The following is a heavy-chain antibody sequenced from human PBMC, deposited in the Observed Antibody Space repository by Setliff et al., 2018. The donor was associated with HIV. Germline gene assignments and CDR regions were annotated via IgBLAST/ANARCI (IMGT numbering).Heavy chain of an antibody. CDR3: ARDRNVRESGYMDV. D-gene: IGHD3-10*02. Sequence: SETLSLTCTVSGGPINSGAYYWSWIRQYPGKGLEWIGYIYYSGSTYYKPSLKSRVTISVDTSKNQFSLKLSSVTAADTAIYYCARDRNVRESGYMDVWGKGTTVTVSS. V-gene: IGHV4-31*03. CDR2: IYYSGST. CDR1: GGPINSGAYY. J-gene: IGHJ6*03.